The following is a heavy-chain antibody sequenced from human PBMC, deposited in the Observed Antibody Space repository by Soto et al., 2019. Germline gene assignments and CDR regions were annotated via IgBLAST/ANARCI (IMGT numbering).Heavy chain of an antibody. CDR3: ARSRGAVSAYCDY. D-gene: IGHD2-2*01. V-gene: IGHV4-31*03. CDR2: IYYSGST. J-gene: IGHJ4*02. CDR1: GGSISSGGYY. Sequence: QVQLQESGPGLVKPSQPLSLTCTVSGGSISSGGYYWSWIRQHPGKGLEWIGYIYYSGSTYYNPSLKSRVTISVDTSKNQFSLKLNSVTAADTAVYYCARSRGAVSAYCDYWGQGTLVTVSS.